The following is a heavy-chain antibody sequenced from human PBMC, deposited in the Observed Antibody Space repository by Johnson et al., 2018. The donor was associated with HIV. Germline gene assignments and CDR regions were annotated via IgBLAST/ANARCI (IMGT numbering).Heavy chain of an antibody. CDR1: GFTFRSYW. CDR3: TRNSATWAYAFDI. Sequence: VQLVESGGGLVQPGGSLRLSCAASGFTFRSYWVHWVRQAPGKGLVWVARISLDGSVTTYADSVKGRFTISRDNAKNSVYLQMSSLTTEDTALYYCTRNSATWAYAFDIWRQGTLVTVSS. D-gene: IGHD7-27*01. J-gene: IGHJ3*02. V-gene: IGHV3-74*02. CDR2: ISLDGSVT.